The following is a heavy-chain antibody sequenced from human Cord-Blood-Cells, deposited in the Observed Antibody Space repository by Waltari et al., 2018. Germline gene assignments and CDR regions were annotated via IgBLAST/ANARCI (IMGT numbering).Heavy chain of an antibody. CDR2: IYYSGST. D-gene: IGHD3-10*01. J-gene: IGHJ4*02. Sequence: QLQLQESGPGLVKPSETLSLTCTVSGGSISSSSYYWGWIRQPPGKGLEWIGSIYYSGSTYYTPPLESRVTISVDTSKNQFALKLSSVTAADTAVYYCARRRVGRALDYWGQGTLVTVSS. CDR3: ARRRVGRALDY. V-gene: IGHV4-39*07. CDR1: GGSISSSSYY.